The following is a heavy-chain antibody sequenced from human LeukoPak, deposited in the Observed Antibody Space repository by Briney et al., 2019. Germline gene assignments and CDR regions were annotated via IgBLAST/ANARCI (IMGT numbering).Heavy chain of an antibody. CDR2: ISYDGSNK. CDR1: GFTFSNYA. D-gene: IGHD5-18*01. J-gene: IGHJ4*02. V-gene: IGHV3-30-3*01. Sequence: GGSLRLSCAASGFTFSNYAMSWVRQASGKGLEWVAVISYDGSNKYYADSVKGRFTISRDNSKNTLYLQMNSLRAEDTAVYYCAREGYSYYFDYWGQGTLVTVSS. CDR3: AREGYSYYFDY.